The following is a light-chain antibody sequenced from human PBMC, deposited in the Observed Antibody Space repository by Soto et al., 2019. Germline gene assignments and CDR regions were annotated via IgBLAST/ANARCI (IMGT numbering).Light chain of an antibody. CDR3: CSYAGSSTFV. CDR1: GNDVGGYTF. Sequence: QSALTQPASVSGSPGQSISISCTGIGNDVGGYTFVSWYQQHPDKVPKLVIFDVNRRPSGVSDRFSGSKSVNAASLTISGLQAEDEADYYCCSYAGSSTFVFGTGTKVTV. CDR2: DVN. J-gene: IGLJ1*01. V-gene: IGLV2-23*02.